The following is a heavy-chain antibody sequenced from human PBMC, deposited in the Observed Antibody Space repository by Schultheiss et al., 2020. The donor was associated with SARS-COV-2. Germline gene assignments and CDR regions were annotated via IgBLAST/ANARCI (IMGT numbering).Heavy chain of an antibody. CDR1: GGSISSYY. CDR2: IYYSGST. J-gene: IGHJ6*03. CDR3: ARTDYSNYPYYYYYMDV. V-gene: IGHV4-59*12. Sequence: SETLSLTCTVSGGSISSYYWSWIRQPPGKGLEWIGYIYYSGSTIYNPSLKSRVTMSVDTSKNQFSLKLSSVTAADTAVYYCARTDYSNYPYYYYYMDVWGKGTTVTVSS. D-gene: IGHD4-11*01.